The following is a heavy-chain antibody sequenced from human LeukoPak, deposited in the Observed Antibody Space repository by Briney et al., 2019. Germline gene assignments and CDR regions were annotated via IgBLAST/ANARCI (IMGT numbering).Heavy chain of an antibody. J-gene: IGHJ4*02. CDR1: GFTFSTYW. V-gene: IGHV3-74*01. D-gene: IGHD2-2*02. CDR2: INSDGSST. Sequence: PGGSLRLSCAASGFTFSTYWMHWVRQAPGKGLVWVSRINSDGSSTSYADSVKGRFTISRDNAENTLYLQLNSLRAEDTAVFYCARDSGYCSSTSCYNYFDYWGQGTLVTVSS. CDR3: ARDSGYCSSTSCYNYFDY.